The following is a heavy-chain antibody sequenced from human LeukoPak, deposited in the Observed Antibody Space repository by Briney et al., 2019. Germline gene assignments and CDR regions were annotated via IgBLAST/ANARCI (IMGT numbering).Heavy chain of an antibody. CDR2: IYYGGST. D-gene: IGHD4-17*01. CDR1: GGSISSYY. V-gene: IGHV4-59*01. CDR3: ARGLRSNPNWFDP. Sequence: SETPSLTCTVSGGSISSYYWNWIRQPPGKGLEWIGYIYYGGSTNYNPSLKSRVIMSVDASKNQFSLRLSSVTAADTAVYYCARGLRSNPNWFDPWGQGTLVTVSS. J-gene: IGHJ5*02.